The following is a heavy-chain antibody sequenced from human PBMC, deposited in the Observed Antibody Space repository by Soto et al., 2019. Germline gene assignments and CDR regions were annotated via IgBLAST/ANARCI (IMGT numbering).Heavy chain of an antibody. D-gene: IGHD2-15*01. Sequence: VASVKVSCTASGYTFTSYAMHWVRQAPGQRLEWMGWINAGNGNTKCSQKFQDRVTITRDTSASTAYMELSSLRSEDTAVYYCARGESVVGDYWGQGTLVTVSS. J-gene: IGHJ4*02. CDR1: GYTFTSYA. CDR3: ARGESVVGDY. CDR2: INAGNGNT. V-gene: IGHV1-3*01.